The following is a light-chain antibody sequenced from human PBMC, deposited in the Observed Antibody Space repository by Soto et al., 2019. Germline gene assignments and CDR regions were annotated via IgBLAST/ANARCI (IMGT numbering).Light chain of an antibody. J-gene: IGKJ1*01. CDR3: QQYGSSPRT. Sequence: EIVLTQSPGTLSLSPGERATLSCRASQSGSSSYLAWYQQKPGQSPMLLIDGASSRATGIPDRFSGSGSGTDFTLTISRLEPEAFAVYYCQQYGSSPRTFGRGTKVEI. CDR1: QSGSSSY. CDR2: GAS. V-gene: IGKV3-20*01.